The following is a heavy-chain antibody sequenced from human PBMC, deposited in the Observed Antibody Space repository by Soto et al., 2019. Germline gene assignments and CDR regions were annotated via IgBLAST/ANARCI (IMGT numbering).Heavy chain of an antibody. CDR2: SRDKGNSYST. J-gene: IGHJ4*02. Sequence: EVQLVESGGGLVQPGGSLRLSCAGSGFIFSDYYIDWVRQAPGKGLAWVGRSRDKGNSYSTDYAASVKGRFTVSRDASKNSLSLQMNSLKTEDTALYYCTRSITGTTSFDYWGQGTLVTVSS. CDR1: GFIFSDYY. CDR3: TRSITGTTSFDY. V-gene: IGHV3-72*01. D-gene: IGHD1-7*01.